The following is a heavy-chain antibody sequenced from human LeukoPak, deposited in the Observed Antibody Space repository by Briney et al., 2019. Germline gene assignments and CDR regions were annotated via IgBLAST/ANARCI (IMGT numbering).Heavy chain of an antibody. CDR3: ARGLLYSSSWYPNWFDP. V-gene: IGHV1-46*01. CDR2: INPSGGST. J-gene: IGHJ5*02. CDR1: GYTFTSYH. D-gene: IGHD6-13*01. Sequence: GASVKVSCKASGYTFTSYHMHWVRQAPGQGLEWMGIINPSGGSTSYAQKFQDRVTMTRDMSTSTVYMELSSLRSEDTAVYYCARGLLYSSSWYPNWFDPCGQGTLVTVSS.